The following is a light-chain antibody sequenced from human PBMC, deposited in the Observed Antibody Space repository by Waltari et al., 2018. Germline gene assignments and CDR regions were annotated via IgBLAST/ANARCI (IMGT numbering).Light chain of an antibody. CDR3: QQYDAYPYT. J-gene: IGKJ2*01. CDR2: QAS. Sequence: DIQMTQFPATLSASVGDRVTITCRASQSISDWLAWFQQKPGKAPKLLIYQASTLHTGVPSGFSGRGVGSEFTFAIKSLQADDFATDCCQQYDAYPYTFGQGTKLEI. CDR1: QSISDW. V-gene: IGKV1-5*03.